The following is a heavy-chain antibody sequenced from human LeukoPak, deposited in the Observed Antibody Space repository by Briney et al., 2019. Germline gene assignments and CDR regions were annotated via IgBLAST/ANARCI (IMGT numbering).Heavy chain of an antibody. CDR1: GGSIGSYY. V-gene: IGHV4-59*01. D-gene: IGHD1-1*01. CDR3: AKVSSDWYEDY. J-gene: IGHJ4*02. CDR2: IYYSGST. Sequence: PSETLSLTCTVSGGSIGSYYWSWIRQPPGKGLEWIGYIYYSGSTNYNPSLKSRVTISVDTSNNQFSLKLTSVTAADTAVYYCAKVSSDWYEDYWGQGTLVTVSS.